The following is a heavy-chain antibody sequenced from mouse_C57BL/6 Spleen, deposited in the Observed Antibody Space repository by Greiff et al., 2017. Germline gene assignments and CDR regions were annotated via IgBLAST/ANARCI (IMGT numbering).Heavy chain of an antibody. D-gene: IGHD2-4*01. CDR3: ARRGTINLYFDV. Sequence: QVQLQQPGAELVKPGASVKLSCKASGYTFTSYWMQWVKQRPGQGLEWIGEIDPSDSYTTDNQKFKGKATLTVDTSSSTAYMQLSSLTSEDSAVYYGARRGTINLYFDVWGTGTTVTVSS. J-gene: IGHJ1*03. CDR2: IDPSDSYT. CDR1: GYTFTSYW. V-gene: IGHV1-50*01.